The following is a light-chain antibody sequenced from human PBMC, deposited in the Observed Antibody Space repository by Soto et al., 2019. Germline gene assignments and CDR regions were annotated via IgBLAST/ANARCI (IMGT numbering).Light chain of an antibody. Sequence: DIQMTQSPSTLSASVGDRVTITCRASQTISNWLAWYQMKPGKAPKLLMHDASSLESGVPSRFSGSASGTEFTLTISSLQPDDFATYFCQQYSTYSWTFGQGTKVDIK. J-gene: IGKJ1*01. CDR3: QQYSTYSWT. CDR2: DAS. V-gene: IGKV1-5*01. CDR1: QTISNW.